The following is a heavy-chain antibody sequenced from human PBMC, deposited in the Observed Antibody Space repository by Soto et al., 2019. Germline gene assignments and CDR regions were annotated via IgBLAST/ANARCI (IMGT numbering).Heavy chain of an antibody. CDR1: GGSISSYY. Sequence: SETLSLTCTVSGGSISSYYWSWIRQPPGKGLEWIGYIYYSGSTNYNPSLKSRVTISVDTSKNQFSLKLSSVTAAGTAVYYRARVRLRYFDWLSDHNWFDPWGQGTLVTVSS. CDR3: ARVRLRYFDWLSDHNWFDP. D-gene: IGHD3-9*01. V-gene: IGHV4-59*01. J-gene: IGHJ5*02. CDR2: IYYSGST.